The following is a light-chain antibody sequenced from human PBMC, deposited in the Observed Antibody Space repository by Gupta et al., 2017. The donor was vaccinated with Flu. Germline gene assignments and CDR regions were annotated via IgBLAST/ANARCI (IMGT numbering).Light chain of an antibody. Sequence: DIQMTHPPSSLSASVGDRVTITCWTSQSIASDLNWYQQKPGKAPKLLIYGASSLESGVPSRFRGSGSGTDFTLTISSLQPEDVAPYYCQQSHSAPLTFGQGTKVEI. CDR1: QSIASD. J-gene: IGKJ1*01. V-gene: IGKV1-39*01. CDR2: GAS. CDR3: QQSHSAPLT.